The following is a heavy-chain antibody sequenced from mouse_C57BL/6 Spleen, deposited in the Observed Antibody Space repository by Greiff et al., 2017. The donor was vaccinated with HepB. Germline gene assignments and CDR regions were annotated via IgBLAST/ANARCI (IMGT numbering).Heavy chain of an antibody. CDR2: INPNNGGT. V-gene: IGHV1-26*01. CDR3: ARDPDYYYAMDY. J-gene: IGHJ4*01. CDR1: GYTFTDYY. Sequence: VQLQQSGPELVKPGASVKISCKASGYTFTDYYMNWVKQSHGKSLEWIGDINPNNGGTSYNQKFKGKATLTVDKSSSTAYMELRSLTSEDSAVYYCARDPDYYYAMDYWGQGTSVTVSS.